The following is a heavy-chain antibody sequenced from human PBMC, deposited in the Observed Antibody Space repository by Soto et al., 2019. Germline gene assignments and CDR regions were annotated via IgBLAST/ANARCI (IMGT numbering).Heavy chain of an antibody. CDR1: GFTFSSYG. D-gene: IGHD2-2*01. V-gene: IGHV3-33*01. J-gene: IGHJ6*02. Sequence: QVQLVESGGGVVQPGRSLRLSCAASGFTFSSYGMHWVRQAPGKGLEWGAVIWYDGSNKYYAESVKGRFTISRDNSKNTLYLQMNSLRAEDTAVYYCARGKYQLLDYYYYGMDVWGQGTTVTVSS. CDR2: IWYDGSNK. CDR3: ARGKYQLLDYYYYGMDV.